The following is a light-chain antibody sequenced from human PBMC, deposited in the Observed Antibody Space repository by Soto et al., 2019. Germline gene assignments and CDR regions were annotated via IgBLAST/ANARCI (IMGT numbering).Light chain of an antibody. V-gene: IGLV2-14*03. CDR1: SPDIGSYNY. Sequence: QSVLTQPASLSGSPGQSITISCTGTSPDIGSYNYVSWYQQHPGKAPKLMIFDVSYRPSGISDRFSGSKSGNTASLTISGLQPEDEADYYCSSYGASSTLFGGGTKLTVL. CDR2: DVS. CDR3: SSYGASSTL. J-gene: IGLJ2*01.